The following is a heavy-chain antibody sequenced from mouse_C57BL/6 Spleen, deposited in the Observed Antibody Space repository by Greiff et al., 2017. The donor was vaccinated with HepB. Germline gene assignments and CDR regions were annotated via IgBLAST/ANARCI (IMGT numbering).Heavy chain of an antibody. Sequence: QVQLQQSGAELVRPGSSVKLSCKASGYTFTSYWMDWVKQRPGQGLEWIGNIYPSDSETHYNQKFKDKATLTVDKSSSTAYMQLSSLTSEDSAVYYCAKGQLRLPYAMDYWGQGTSVTVSS. CDR2: IYPSDSET. V-gene: IGHV1-61*01. CDR1: GYTFTSYW. CDR3: AKGQLRLPYAMDY. J-gene: IGHJ4*01. D-gene: IGHD3-2*02.